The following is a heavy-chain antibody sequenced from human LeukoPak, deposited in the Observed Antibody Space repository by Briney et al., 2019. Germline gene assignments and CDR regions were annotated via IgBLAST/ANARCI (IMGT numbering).Heavy chain of an antibody. CDR2: ISGSGGST. V-gene: IGHV3-23*01. CDR3: AKGRSGSYSPTWDY. Sequence: GGSLRLSCAASGFTFSTYWMHWVRQAPGKGLEWVPGISGSGGSTNYADSVKGRFTISRDNSKNTLYLQMNSLRAEDTAVYYCAKGRSGSYSPTWDYWGRGTLVTVSS. CDR1: GFTFSTYW. J-gene: IGHJ4*02. D-gene: IGHD1-26*01.